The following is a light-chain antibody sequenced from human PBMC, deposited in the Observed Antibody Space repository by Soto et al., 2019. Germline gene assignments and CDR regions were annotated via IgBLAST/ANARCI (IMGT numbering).Light chain of an antibody. V-gene: IGLV1-36*01. CDR2: YDD. Sequence: QSVLTQPPSASGTPRQRVTISCSGSSSNIGNNAVNWYQQLPGKAPKLLIYYDDLLPSGVSDRFSGSKSGTSASLAISGLQSEDEADYYCATWDDSVNGWVFGGGTKLTVL. J-gene: IGLJ3*02. CDR3: ATWDDSVNGWV. CDR1: SSNIGNNA.